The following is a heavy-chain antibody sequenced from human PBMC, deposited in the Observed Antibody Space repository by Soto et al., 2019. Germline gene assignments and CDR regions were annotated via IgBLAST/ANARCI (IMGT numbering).Heavy chain of an antibody. CDR1: GFTFRNYA. J-gene: IGHJ3*02. Sequence: EVQLLESGGGLVQPGGSLRLSCAASGFTFRNYAMSWVRQAPGKGPEWVSGISAAGVRTYYTHSVEGRFTISRDNSKATLFLKMDSLRAEDTALYYCAKDPNGDYVGAFDIWGQGTVVTVSS. CDR3: AKDPNGDYVGAFDI. CDR2: ISAAGVRT. V-gene: IGHV3-23*01. D-gene: IGHD4-17*01.